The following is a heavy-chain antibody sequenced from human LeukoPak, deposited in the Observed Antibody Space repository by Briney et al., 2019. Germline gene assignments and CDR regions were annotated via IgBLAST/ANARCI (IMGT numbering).Heavy chain of an antibody. CDR3: AKDRPTWPIDY. D-gene: IGHD5-12*01. CDR2: ISWNSGDI. V-gene: IGHV3-9*01. J-gene: IGHJ4*02. CDR1: GFTFDDYA. Sequence: GGSLRLSCAASGFTFDDYAMHWVRQAPGKGLEWVSGISWNSGDIGYADSVKGRFTISRDNAKNSLYLQMNSLRAEDTAVYYCAKDRPTWPIDYWGQGTLVTVSS.